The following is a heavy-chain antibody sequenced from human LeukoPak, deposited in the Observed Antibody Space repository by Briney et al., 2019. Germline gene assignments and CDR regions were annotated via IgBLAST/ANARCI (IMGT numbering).Heavy chain of an antibody. Sequence: ASVKVSCKASGYTFTIYDINWVRQATGQGLEWMGWMNPNSGNTGYAQKFQGRVTITRNTSISTAYMELSSLRSEDTAVYYCARGHYYDSSGYYYSDYWGQGTLVTVSS. V-gene: IGHV1-8*03. CDR1: GYTFTIYD. D-gene: IGHD3-22*01. J-gene: IGHJ4*02. CDR3: ARGHYYDSSGYYYSDY. CDR2: MNPNSGNT.